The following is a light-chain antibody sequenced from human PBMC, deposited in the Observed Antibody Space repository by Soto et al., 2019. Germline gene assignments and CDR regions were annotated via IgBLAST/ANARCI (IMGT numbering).Light chain of an antibody. Sequence: DIQMTQSPSSLSASVGDRVTITCRASQSISNYLNCYQHKPGKAPNRLVYAASTLQSGVPSRFSGSRSVTDLTLTITHLQPEDFASYYCQESYSSPPTFGQGTKLEI. V-gene: IGKV1-39*01. CDR2: AAS. CDR3: QESYSSPPT. CDR1: QSISNY. J-gene: IGKJ2*01.